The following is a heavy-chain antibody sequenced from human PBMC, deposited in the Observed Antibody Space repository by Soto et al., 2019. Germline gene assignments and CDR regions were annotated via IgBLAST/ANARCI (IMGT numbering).Heavy chain of an antibody. V-gene: IGHV3-7*01. CDR2: IKEDGSEK. CDR3: ARGSGWFDP. CDR1: GFTFSTYW. D-gene: IGHD6-19*01. Sequence: EVQLVESGGGLVQPGGSLRLSCVVSGFTFSTYWMSWVRQAPGKGLEWVANIKEDGSEKYYVDSVKGRFTISRDNAKNSLYLQMNSLRAEDTAVYYCARGSGWFDPWGQGTLVTVSS. J-gene: IGHJ5*02.